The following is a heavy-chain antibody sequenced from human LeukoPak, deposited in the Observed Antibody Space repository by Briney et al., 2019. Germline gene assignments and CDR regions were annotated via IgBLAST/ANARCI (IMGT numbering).Heavy chain of an antibody. V-gene: IGHV3-48*01. CDR3: TKEVRFQIDY. D-gene: IGHD3-3*01. CDR2: INSGGGTT. CDR1: GFTFSIYS. Sequence: PGGSLRLSCAASGFTFSIYSMNWVRQAPGKGLEWISYINSGGGTTYYVDSVKGRFTISRDNAKNSLYLQMNSLRAEDTAVYYCTKEVRFQIDYWGQGTLVTVSA. J-gene: IGHJ4*02.